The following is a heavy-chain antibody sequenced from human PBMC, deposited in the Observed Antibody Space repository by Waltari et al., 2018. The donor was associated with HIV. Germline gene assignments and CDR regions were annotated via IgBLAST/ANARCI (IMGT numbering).Heavy chain of an antibody. CDR1: GYTLTGYH. V-gene: IGHV1-2*02. CDR2: INPNSGGT. CDR3: ARGPPYYYGLGSPGGGWFDP. D-gene: IGHD3-10*01. Sequence: QVQLVQSGAEVKKPGASLKVSCKASGYTLTGYHMHWARRAPGQGLEWMGWINPNSGGTNYAQKFQGRVTMTRDTSISTAYMELSRLRSDDTAVYYCARGPPYYYGLGSPGGGWFDPWGQGTLVTVSS. J-gene: IGHJ5*02.